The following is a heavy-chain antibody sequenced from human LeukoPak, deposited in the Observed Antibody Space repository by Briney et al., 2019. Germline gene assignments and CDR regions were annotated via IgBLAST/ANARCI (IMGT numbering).Heavy chain of an antibody. D-gene: IGHD6-6*01. Sequence: GASEKVSCKASGYTFTSYGITWVRQAPGQGLEWMGWISAYNGNTNYAQKFQGRVTITTDESTSTAYMELSSLRSEDTAVYYCARGLSSSSPNYYYYYYMDVWGKGTTVTVSS. V-gene: IGHV1-18*01. CDR2: ISAYNGNT. J-gene: IGHJ6*03. CDR1: GYTFTSYG. CDR3: ARGLSSSSPNYYYYYYMDV.